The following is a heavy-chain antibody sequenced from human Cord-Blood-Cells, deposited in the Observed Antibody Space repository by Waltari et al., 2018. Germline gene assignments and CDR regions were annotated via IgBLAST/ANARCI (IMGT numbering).Heavy chain of an antibody. CDR2: ISSSCSYI. V-gene: IGHV3-21*01. J-gene: IGHJ3*02. Sequence: AASGFTFSSYSMNWFRQAPGKGLEWVSSISSSCSYIYYADSVKGRFTISRDNAKNSLYLQMNSLRAEDTAVYYCARAGVGATLDAFDIWGQGTMVTDSS. D-gene: IGHD1-26*01. CDR3: ARAGVGATLDAFDI. CDR1: GFTFSSYS.